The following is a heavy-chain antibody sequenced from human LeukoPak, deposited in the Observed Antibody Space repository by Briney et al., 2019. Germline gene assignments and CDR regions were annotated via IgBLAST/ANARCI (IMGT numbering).Heavy chain of an antibody. CDR2: IWYDGSNK. D-gene: IGHD6-6*01. Sequence: PGGSLRLSCAASGFTFSSYGMHWVRQAPGKGLEWVAVIWYDGSNKYYADSVKGRFTISRDTSKNTLYLQMNSLRAEDTAVYYCVREGYSSSFGYWGQGTLVTVSS. J-gene: IGHJ4*02. CDR3: VREGYSSSFGY. V-gene: IGHV3-33*01. CDR1: GFTFSSYG.